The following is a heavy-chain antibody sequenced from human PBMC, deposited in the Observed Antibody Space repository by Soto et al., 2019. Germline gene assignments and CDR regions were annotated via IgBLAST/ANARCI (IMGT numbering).Heavy chain of an antibody. CDR3: ARVGNQLDPGQH. D-gene: IGHD1-1*01. CDR1: GYSFTTNW. V-gene: IGHV5-51*01. J-gene: IGHJ1*01. Sequence: EVQLVQSGAEVKKPGESLKISCKGSGYSFTTNWIGWVRQMPGKGLEWMGIIYPADSDTRYSPSFQGQVTISADKSITSAYLQWSSLKDADTAMYYCARVGNQLDPGQHWGQGTLVTFSS. CDR2: IYPADSDT.